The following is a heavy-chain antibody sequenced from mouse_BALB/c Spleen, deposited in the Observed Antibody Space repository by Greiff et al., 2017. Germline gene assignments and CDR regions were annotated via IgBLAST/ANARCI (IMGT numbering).Heavy chain of an antibody. J-gene: IGHJ2*01. D-gene: IGHD1-1*01. CDR2: ISNGGGST. CDR1: GFTFSSYT. V-gene: IGHV5-12-2*01. Sequence: EVQLVESGGGLVQPGGSLKLSCAASGFTFSSYTMSWVRQTPEKRLEWVAYISNGGGSTYYPDTVKGRFTISRDNAKNTLYLQMSSLKSEDTAMYYCARHPPLTTTPGYFDYWGQGTTLTVSS. CDR3: ARHPPLTTTPGYFDY.